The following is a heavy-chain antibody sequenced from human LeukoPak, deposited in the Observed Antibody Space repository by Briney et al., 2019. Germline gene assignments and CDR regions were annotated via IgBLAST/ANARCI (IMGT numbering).Heavy chain of an antibody. D-gene: IGHD3-22*01. CDR2: FYSGGKT. CDR3: AKGSYYDSSGSFYFDY. J-gene: IGHJ4*02. Sequence: GGSLRLSCAASGFTVSSSYMSWVRQAPGKGLEWVSVFYSGGKTYYTDSVKGRFTISRDNSKNTLYVQVNSLGTEDTAAYYCAKGSYYDSSGSFYFDYWGQGTLVTVSS. V-gene: IGHV3-53*01. CDR1: GFTVSSSY.